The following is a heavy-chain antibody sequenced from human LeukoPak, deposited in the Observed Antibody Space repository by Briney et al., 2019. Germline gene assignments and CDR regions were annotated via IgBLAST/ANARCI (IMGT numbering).Heavy chain of an antibody. Sequence: SETLSLTCTVSGGSISSSSYYWGWIRQPPGKGLDWIGNVYHSGSTNYNPSLKSRVTISVDKSKNQFSLKLSSVTAADTAVYYCAREGGTTVTYFDYWGQGTLVTVSS. CDR3: AREGGTTVTYFDY. D-gene: IGHD4-17*01. J-gene: IGHJ4*02. V-gene: IGHV4-39*07. CDR2: VYHSGST. CDR1: GGSISSSSYY.